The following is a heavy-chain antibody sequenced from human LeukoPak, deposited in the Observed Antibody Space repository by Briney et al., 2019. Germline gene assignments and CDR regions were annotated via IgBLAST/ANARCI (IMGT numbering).Heavy chain of an antibody. CDR3: ASGGMVRGKEDV. J-gene: IGHJ6*04. D-gene: IGHD3-10*01. Sequence: GGSLRLSCAASGFTFDNAWMSWVRQTPGKGLEWVANIKEDGNSKNYVDSVKGRFTISRDNAKSSLYLQVNSLRAEDTAVYYCASGGMVRGKEDVWGKGTTVTVSS. CDR1: GFTFDNAW. CDR2: IKEDGNSK. V-gene: IGHV3-7*01.